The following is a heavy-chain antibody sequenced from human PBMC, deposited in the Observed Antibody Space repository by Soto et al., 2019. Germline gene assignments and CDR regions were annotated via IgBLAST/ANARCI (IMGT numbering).Heavy chain of an antibody. J-gene: IGHJ6*02. D-gene: IGHD6-19*01. Sequence: PGGSLRLSCAASGFTVSSNYMSWVRQAPGKGLEWVSVIYSGGSTYYAVSVKGRFTISRDNSKNTLYLQMNSLRAEDTAVYYCARDNKWLVAYYYYGMDVWGQGTTVTVSS. CDR2: IYSGGST. CDR3: ARDNKWLVAYYYYGMDV. CDR1: GFTVSSNY. V-gene: IGHV3-66*01.